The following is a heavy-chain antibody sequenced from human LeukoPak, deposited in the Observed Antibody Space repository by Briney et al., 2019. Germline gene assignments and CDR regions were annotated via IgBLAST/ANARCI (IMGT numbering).Heavy chain of an antibody. D-gene: IGHD3-10*02. CDR3: AKEGTMYRSTWYDN. CDR2: ISHNGKVS. V-gene: IGHV3-30*18. J-gene: IGHJ5*02. CDR1: GLSFSFYG. Sequence: GGSLRLSCAASGLSFSFYGMQWVGQAPGKGLQWVAVISHNGKVSYYADSVKGRFTISRDNSKNTVSLQMNSLTPEDTGVYYCAKEGTMYRSTWYDNWGQGTLVTVSP.